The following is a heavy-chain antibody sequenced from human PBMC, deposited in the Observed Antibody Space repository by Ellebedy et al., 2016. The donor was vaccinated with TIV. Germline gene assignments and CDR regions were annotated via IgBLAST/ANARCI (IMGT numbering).Heavy chain of an antibody. CDR2: ISFDGSIK. J-gene: IGHJ4*02. D-gene: IGHD3-10*01. V-gene: IGHV3-30-3*01. CDR3: AREGVGGFDH. CDR1: GFTFSNYA. Sequence: GGSLRLXCAASGFTFSNYAMHWVRQAPGKGLQWLAVISFDGSIKSYADSVKGRFTISRDNAKNSVFLQMSSLRIEDTAVYFCAREGVGGFDHWGQGALVTVSS.